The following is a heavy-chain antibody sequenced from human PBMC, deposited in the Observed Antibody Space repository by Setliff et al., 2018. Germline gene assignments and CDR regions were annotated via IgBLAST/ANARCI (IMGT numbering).Heavy chain of an antibody. CDR2: IYTSGST. J-gene: IGHJ6*02. CDR3: ARGGYYNFWSGYYSTQYYYYGIDV. V-gene: IGHV4-61*02. Sequence: TSETLSLTCTVSGGSISSGSYYWSWIRQPAGKGLEWIGRIYTSGSTNYNPSLKSRVTISVDTSKNQFSLKLSSVTAADTAVYYCARGGYYNFWSGYYSTQYYYYGIDVWGQGTTVTVSS. D-gene: IGHD3-3*01. CDR1: GGSISSGSYY.